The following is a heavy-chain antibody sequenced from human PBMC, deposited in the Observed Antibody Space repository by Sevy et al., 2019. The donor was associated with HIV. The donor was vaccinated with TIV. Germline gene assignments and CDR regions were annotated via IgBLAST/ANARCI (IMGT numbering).Heavy chain of an antibody. Sequence: GGSLRLSCSVSEFNFSTYAMHWVRQAPGKGLEWVAVISSDVIRKYYGASVRGRLAISRDNSNNTLSLQMNSLRIEDTAVYYCAGDARGDAALPDYWGQGTLVTVSS. V-gene: IGHV3-30*09. CDR1: EFNFSTYA. J-gene: IGHJ4*02. D-gene: IGHD3-16*01. CDR2: ISSDVIRK. CDR3: AGDARGDAALPDY.